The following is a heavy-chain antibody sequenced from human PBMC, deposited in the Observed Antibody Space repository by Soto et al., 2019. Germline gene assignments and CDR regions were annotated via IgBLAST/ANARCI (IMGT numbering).Heavy chain of an antibody. V-gene: IGHV3-30*18. Sequence: QVQLVESGGGVVQPGRSLRLSCAASGLTFSRCGIHWVRQAPGKGLALVAVVSYDGSNTYYAESRKGRFTISRDNSKNSLYLLMNSLRAEDTAVYYCAKDQSDWAQGTLVTVSS. CDR2: VSYDGSNT. CDR3: AKDQSD. J-gene: IGHJ4*02. CDR1: GLTFSRCG.